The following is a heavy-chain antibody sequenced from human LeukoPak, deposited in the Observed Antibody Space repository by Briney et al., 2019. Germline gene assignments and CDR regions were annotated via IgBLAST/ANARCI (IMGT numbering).Heavy chain of an antibody. V-gene: IGHV4-59*02. Sequence: SETLSLTCTVSGGPVNSYYWSWIRQPPGKGQEWIGYIYYSGNTNYNPSLESRVTISVDTSKNQFSLKLKSLTAADTAVYYCARDRSGSGSYYYFDPWGQGTLVTVSS. CDR1: GGPVNSYY. J-gene: IGHJ5*02. CDR3: ARDRSGSGSYYYFDP. D-gene: IGHD1-26*01. CDR2: IYYSGNT.